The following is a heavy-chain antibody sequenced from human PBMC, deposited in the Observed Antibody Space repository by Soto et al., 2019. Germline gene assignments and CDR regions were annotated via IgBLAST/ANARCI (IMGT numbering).Heavy chain of an antibody. J-gene: IGHJ6*02. CDR1: GYTFTSYA. V-gene: IGHV1-3*01. CDR2: INAGNGNT. D-gene: IGHD6-6*01. CDR3: ARGEAARDYYYGMDV. Sequence: GASVKVSCKASGYTFTSYAMHWVRQAPGQRLEWMGWINAGNGNTKYSQKFQGRVTITRDTSASTAYMELSSLRSEDTAVYYCARGEAARDYYYGMDVWGQGTTVTVSS.